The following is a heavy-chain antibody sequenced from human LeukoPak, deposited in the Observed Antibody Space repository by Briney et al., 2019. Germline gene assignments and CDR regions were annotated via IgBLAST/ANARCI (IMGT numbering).Heavy chain of an antibody. CDR3: AGGYYDFWSGSRALNAFDI. J-gene: IGHJ3*02. CDR1: GGSTSSGSYY. Sequence: SETLSLTCTVSGGSTSSGSYYWSWIRQPAGEWLEWIWRIYTSGSTNYNPSLKSRVTISVDTSKDQFSLKLSSVTAADTAVYYCAGGYYDFWSGSRALNAFDIWGQGTMVTVSS. D-gene: IGHD3-3*01. V-gene: IGHV4-61*02. CDR2: IYTSGST.